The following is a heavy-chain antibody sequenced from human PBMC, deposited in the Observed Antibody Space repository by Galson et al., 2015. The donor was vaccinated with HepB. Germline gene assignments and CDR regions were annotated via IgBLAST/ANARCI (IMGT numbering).Heavy chain of an antibody. CDR3: ARLEWFGVP. Sequence: SLRLSCAASGFTFSSYSMNWVRQAPGKGLEWVSYISSSSSTIYYADSVKGRFTISRDNAKNSLYLQMNSLRAEDTAVYYCARLEWFGVPWGQGTLVTVSS. J-gene: IGHJ5*02. CDR2: ISSSSSTI. CDR1: GFTFSSYS. V-gene: IGHV3-48*04. D-gene: IGHD3-10*01.